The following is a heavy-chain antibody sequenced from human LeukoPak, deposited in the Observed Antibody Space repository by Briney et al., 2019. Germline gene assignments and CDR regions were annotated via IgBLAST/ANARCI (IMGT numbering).Heavy chain of an antibody. Sequence: PSEALSLTCSVSVGSISSHYWSWIRPPLGRGLEWIGYIYYSGGTKYNHSLKSRVTISVDTSKNPFSLNLSSVTAADTALYYCAPGGTTVTAGVLWFDPWGQGTLVTVSS. CDR2: IYYSGGT. CDR3: APGGTTVTAGVLWFDP. V-gene: IGHV4-59*03. J-gene: IGHJ5*02. D-gene: IGHD4-17*01. CDR1: VGSISSHY.